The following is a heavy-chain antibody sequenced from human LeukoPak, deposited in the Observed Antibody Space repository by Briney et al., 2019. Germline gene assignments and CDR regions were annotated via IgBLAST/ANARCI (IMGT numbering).Heavy chain of an antibody. CDR3: ATGYRSYVFDY. CDR2: FDPADGET. V-gene: IGHV1-24*01. CDR1: GYTLTELS. D-gene: IGHD3-16*01. J-gene: IGHJ4*02. Sequence: ASVKVSCKVSGYTLTELSMHWVRQAPGKGLEWMGGFDPADGETIYAQKFQGRVTMIEDTSTDTAYMELSSLTSEDTAVYYCATGYRSYVFDYWGQGTLVTVSS.